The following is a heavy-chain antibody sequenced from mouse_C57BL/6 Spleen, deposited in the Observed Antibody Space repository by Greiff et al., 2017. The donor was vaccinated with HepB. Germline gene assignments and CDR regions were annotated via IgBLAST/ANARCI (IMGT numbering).Heavy chain of an antibody. J-gene: IGHJ4*01. CDR3: ARFGDGYYDAMDY. V-gene: IGHV1-72*01. CDR2: IDPNSGGT. D-gene: IGHD2-3*01. Sequence: QVQLKQPGAELVKPGASVKLSCKASGYTFTSYWMHWVKQRPGRGLEWIGRIDPNSGGTKYNEKFKSKATLTVDKPSSTAYMQLSSLTSEDSAVYYCARFGDGYYDAMDYWGQGTSVTVSS. CDR1: GYTFTSYW.